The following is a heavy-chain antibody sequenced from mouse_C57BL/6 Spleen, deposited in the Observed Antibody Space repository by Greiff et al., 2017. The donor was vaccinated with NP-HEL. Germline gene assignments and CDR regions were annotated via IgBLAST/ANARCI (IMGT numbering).Heavy chain of an antibody. CDR1: GFTFSSYA. V-gene: IGHV5-9-1*02. J-gene: IGHJ2*01. CDR3: TRDGGGNYFDY. Sequence: EVMLVESGEGLVKPGGSLKLSCAASGFTFSSYAMSWVRQTPEKRLEWVAYISSGGDYIYYAATVKGRFTISRDNARNTLYLQMSRLKSEDTAMYYCTRDGGGNYFDYWGQGTTLTVSS. CDR2: ISSGGDYI. D-gene: IGHD2-3*01.